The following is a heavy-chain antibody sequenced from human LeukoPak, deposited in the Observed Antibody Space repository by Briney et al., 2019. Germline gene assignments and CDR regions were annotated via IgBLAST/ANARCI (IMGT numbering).Heavy chain of an antibody. Sequence: GASVKVSCKASGYTFTSYGISWVRQAPGQGLEWVGWISTYNGNTNYAQKLQGRVTMTTDTSTSTAYMELSRLRSDDTAVYYCAIDSNSSCDYWGQGTLVTVSS. CDR3: AIDSNSSCDY. CDR2: ISTYNGNT. D-gene: IGHD6-6*01. CDR1: GYTFTSYG. V-gene: IGHV1-18*01. J-gene: IGHJ4*02.